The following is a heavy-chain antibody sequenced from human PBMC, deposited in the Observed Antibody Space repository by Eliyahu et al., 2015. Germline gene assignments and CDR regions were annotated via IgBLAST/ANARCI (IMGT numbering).Heavy chain of an antibody. Sequence: EVQLLESGGGLVQPGGSLRLSCAASGFTFSXYAMSXVRQAPGKGLEWVSAISGSGGSTYYADSVKGRFTISRDNSKNTLYLQMNSLRAEDTAVYYCAKEPYGSGSGDSYFDYWGQGTLVTVSS. J-gene: IGHJ4*02. CDR1: GFTFSXYA. V-gene: IGHV3-23*01. D-gene: IGHD3-10*01. CDR2: ISGSGGST. CDR3: AKEPYGSGSGDSYFDY.